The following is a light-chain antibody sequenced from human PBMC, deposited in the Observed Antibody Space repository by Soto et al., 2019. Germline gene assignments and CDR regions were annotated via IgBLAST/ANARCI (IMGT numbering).Light chain of an antibody. Sequence: QSVLTQPPSVSGAPGQRVTISCSGTSSNIGAGYDVHWYHQLPGTAHKLLIFGNNNRPSGVPARFSASRSGTSASLAITGLQAEDEADYYCQSFDTNLRGSVCGGGTKLTVL. V-gene: IGLV1-40*01. J-gene: IGLJ3*02. CDR3: QSFDTNLRGSV. CDR2: GNN. CDR1: SSNIGAGYD.